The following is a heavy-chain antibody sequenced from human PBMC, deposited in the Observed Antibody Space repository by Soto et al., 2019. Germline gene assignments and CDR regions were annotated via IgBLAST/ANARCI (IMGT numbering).Heavy chain of an antibody. CDR1: GYTFTSYY. J-gene: IGHJ4*02. CDR3: ARVGAIRYIDY. Sequence: ASVKVSCKASGYTFTSYYMHWVRQAPGQGLEWMGIINPSGGSTSYAQKFQGRVTMTRDTSTGTVYMELSSLRSEDTAVYYCARVGAIRYIDYWGQGTLVTVSS. V-gene: IGHV1-46*01. D-gene: IGHD1-26*01. CDR2: INPSGGST.